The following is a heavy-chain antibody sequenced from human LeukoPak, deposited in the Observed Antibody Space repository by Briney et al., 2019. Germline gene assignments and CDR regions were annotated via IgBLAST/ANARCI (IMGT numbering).Heavy chain of an antibody. V-gene: IGHV3-21*01. CDR1: GFTFSSYS. CDR3: ARYSSGWYYFDY. D-gene: IGHD6-19*01. Sequence: PGGSLRLSCAASGFTFSSYSMNWVRQAPGKGPEWVSSISSSSSYIYYADSVKGRFTISRDNAKNSLYLQMNSLRAEDTAVYYCARYSSGWYYFDYWGQGTLVTVSS. CDR2: ISSSSSYI. J-gene: IGHJ4*02.